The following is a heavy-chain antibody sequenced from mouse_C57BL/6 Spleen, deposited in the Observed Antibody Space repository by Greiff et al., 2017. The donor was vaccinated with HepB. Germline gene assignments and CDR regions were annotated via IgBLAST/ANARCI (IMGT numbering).Heavy chain of an antibody. CDR3: ARSRSYKYYFDY. Sequence: EVKLMESGPELVKPGASVKIPCKASGYTFTDYNMDWVKQSHGKSLEWIGDINPNNGGTIYNQKFKGKATLTVDKSSSTAYMELRSLTSEDTAVYYCARSRSYKYYFDYWGQGTTLTVSS. J-gene: IGHJ2*01. V-gene: IGHV1-18*01. CDR2: INPNNGGT. CDR1: GYTFTDYN. D-gene: IGHD1-1*01.